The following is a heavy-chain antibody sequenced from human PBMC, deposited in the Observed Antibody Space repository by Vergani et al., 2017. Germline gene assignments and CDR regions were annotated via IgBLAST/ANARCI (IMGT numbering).Heavy chain of an antibody. J-gene: IGHJ6*02. D-gene: IGHD2-8*01. Sequence: QVQLVESGGGVVQPGRSLRLSCAASGFTFSSYGMHWVRQAPGKGLEWVAVISYDGSNKYYADSVKGRFTISRDNSKNTLYLQMNSLRAEDTALYYCAKDSAASCTNGVCYGPSYYYGMDVWGQGTTVTVSS. CDR2: ISYDGSNK. CDR3: AKDSAASCTNGVCYGPSYYYGMDV. CDR1: GFTFSSYG. V-gene: IGHV3-30*18.